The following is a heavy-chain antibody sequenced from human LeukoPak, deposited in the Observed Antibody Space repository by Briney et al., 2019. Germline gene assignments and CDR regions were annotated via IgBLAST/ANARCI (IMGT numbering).Heavy chain of an antibody. CDR2: INHSGST. V-gene: IGHV4-34*01. CDR1: GGSFSGYY. D-gene: IGHD4-17*01. J-gene: IGHJ4*02. CDR3: ARGRSTTVTTWYYSDY. Sequence: PSETLSLTCAVYGGSFSGYYWSWIRQPPGKGLEWIGEINHSGSTNYNPSLKSRVTISVDTSKNQFSLKLSSVTAADTAVYYCARGRSTTVTTWYYSDYWGQGTLVTVSS.